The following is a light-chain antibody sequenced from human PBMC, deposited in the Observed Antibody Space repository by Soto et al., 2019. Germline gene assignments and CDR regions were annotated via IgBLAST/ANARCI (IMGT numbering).Light chain of an antibody. CDR1: QSISSW. CDR2: DAS. J-gene: IGKJ1*01. V-gene: IGKV1-5*01. CDR3: QHFGSSRGT. Sequence: DIQMTQSPSTLSASVGDRVTITCRASQSISSWLAWYQQKPGKAPKLLIYDASSLESGVPSRFSGSGSGTDFTLTISRLEPEDFAVYYCQHFGSSRGTFGQGTKVDIK.